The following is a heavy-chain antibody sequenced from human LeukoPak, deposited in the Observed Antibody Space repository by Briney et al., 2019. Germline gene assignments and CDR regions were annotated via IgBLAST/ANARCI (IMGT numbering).Heavy chain of an antibody. CDR2: ISYDGSNK. V-gene: IGHV3-30*18. CDR3: AKETRWLLIDDYFDY. Sequence: GRSLRLSCAASGFTFSSYGMHWVRQAPGKGLEWVAVISYDGSNKYYADSVKGRFTISRDNSKNTLYLQMNSLRAEDTAVYYCAKETRWLLIDDYFDYWGQGTLVTVSS. D-gene: IGHD5-24*01. CDR1: GFTFSSYG. J-gene: IGHJ4*02.